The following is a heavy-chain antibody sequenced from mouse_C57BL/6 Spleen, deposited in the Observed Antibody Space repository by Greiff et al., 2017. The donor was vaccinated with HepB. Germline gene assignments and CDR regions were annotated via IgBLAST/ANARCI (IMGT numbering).Heavy chain of an antibody. CDR2: IRNKANGYTT. D-gene: IGHD1-1*01. Sequence: EVMLVESGGGLVQPGGSLSLSCAASGFTFTDYYMSWVRQPPGKALEWLGFIRNKANGYTTEYSASVKGRFTISRDNSQSILYLQMNALRAEDSATYYCARYYYYGSSYYFDYWCQGTTLTVSS. CDR1: GFTFTDYY. CDR3: ARYYYYGSSYYFDY. V-gene: IGHV7-3*01. J-gene: IGHJ2*01.